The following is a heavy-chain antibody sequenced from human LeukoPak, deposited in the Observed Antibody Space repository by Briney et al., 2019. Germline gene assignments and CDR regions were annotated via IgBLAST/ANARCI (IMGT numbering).Heavy chain of an antibody. CDR3: ARRHRLYGSGSAYNWFDP. J-gene: IGHJ5*02. V-gene: IGHV4-34*01. CDR1: GGSFSGYY. Sequence: SETLSLTYAVYGGSFSGYYWSWIRQPPGKGLEWIGEINHSGSTNYNPSLKSRVTISVDTSKNQFSLKLSSVTAADTAVYYCARRHRLYGSGSAYNWFDPWGQGTLVTVSS. CDR2: INHSGST. D-gene: IGHD3-10*01.